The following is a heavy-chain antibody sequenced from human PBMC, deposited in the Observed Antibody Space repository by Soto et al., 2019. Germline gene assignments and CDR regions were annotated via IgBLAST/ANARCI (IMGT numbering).Heavy chain of an antibody. Sequence: QVQLVESGGGVVQPGRSLRLSCAASGFTFSSYGMHWVRQAPGKGLEWVAVIWYDGSNKYYADSVKGRFTISRDNSKNTGDLQMNSVGAEETAVYYCARVKGIAAAVTGYDAFDIWGQGTMVTVSS. CDR3: ARVKGIAAAVTGYDAFDI. CDR2: IWYDGSNK. D-gene: IGHD6-13*01. CDR1: GFTFSSYG. J-gene: IGHJ3*02. V-gene: IGHV3-33*01.